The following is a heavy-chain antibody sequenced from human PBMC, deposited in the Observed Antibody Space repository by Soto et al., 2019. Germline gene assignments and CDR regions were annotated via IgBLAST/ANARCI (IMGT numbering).Heavy chain of an antibody. CDR1: GFTFSSFY. D-gene: IGHD6-19*01. CDR2: MNRDGSSK. J-gene: IGHJ4*02. CDR3: ARDGWAVAEN. Sequence: VQLVESGGDLVQPGGSLRLSCAASGFTFSSFYMHWVRQAPGKGLVWVARMNRDGSSKNYADSVKGRFTITRDNAKKALYLQMNSLGGDDTAVYYCARDGWAVAENWGQGTLVTVSS. V-gene: IGHV3-74*01.